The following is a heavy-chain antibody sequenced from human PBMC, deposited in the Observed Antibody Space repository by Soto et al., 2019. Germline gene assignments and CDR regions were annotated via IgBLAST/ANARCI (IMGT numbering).Heavy chain of an antibody. V-gene: IGHV3-7*03. Sequence: SLRLSCAASGFTFSRYWLSWVRQAPGKGLEWVANIKHDGNEQYYVDSVKGRFTISRDNAKNSLYLQMNSLRAEDAAVYYCTRDDEVFFDSWGQGTLVTVSS. J-gene: IGHJ4*01. CDR2: IKHDGNEQ. CDR3: TRDDEVFFDS. CDR1: GFTFSRYW.